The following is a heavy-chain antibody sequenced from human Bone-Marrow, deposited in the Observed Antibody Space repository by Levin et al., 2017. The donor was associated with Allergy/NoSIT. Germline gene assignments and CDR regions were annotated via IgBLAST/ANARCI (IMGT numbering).Heavy chain of an antibody. Sequence: KISCKAAGGTFSSSASSGVRKAPGQGLEWLGGIIPLFNTVNYAQKFQGRVTITADKSTGTAYMELNSLRYEDTAVYYCARDAGWELITWFDPWGQGTLVTVSS. CDR1: GGTFSSSA. J-gene: IGHJ5*02. D-gene: IGHD4-23*01. CDR2: IIPLFNTV. CDR3: ARDAGWELITWFDP. V-gene: IGHV1-69*06.